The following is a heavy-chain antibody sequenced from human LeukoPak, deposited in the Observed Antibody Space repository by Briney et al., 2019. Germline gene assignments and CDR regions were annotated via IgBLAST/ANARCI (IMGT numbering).Heavy chain of an antibody. CDR1: GFAFSSYA. CDR2: ISGGGGST. J-gene: IGHJ4*02. D-gene: IGHD2-8*01. Sequence: PGGSLRLSCAASGFAFSSYAMSWVRQAPGKGLEWVSAISGGGGSTYYADSVKGRFTISRDSSKNTLYLQMNSLRAEDTAVYYCAKDKRGGPYGVDYWGQGTLVTVSS. CDR3: AKDKRGGPYGVDY. V-gene: IGHV3-23*01.